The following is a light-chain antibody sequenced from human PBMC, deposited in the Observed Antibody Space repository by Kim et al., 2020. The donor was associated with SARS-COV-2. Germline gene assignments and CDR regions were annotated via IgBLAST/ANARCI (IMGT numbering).Light chain of an antibody. CDR1: QGISNY. CDR3: QKYNSAPIT. V-gene: IGKV1-27*01. J-gene: IGKJ5*01. Sequence: DIQMTQSPSSLSTSVGDRVTITCRASQGISNYLAWYQQKPGKVPKLLIYAASTLQSGVPFRFSGSGSGTDFTLTISSLQPEDVATYYCQKYNSAPITIGQGTRLEIK. CDR2: AAS.